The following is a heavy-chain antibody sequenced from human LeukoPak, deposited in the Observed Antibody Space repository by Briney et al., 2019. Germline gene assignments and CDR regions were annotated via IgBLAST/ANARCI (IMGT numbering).Heavy chain of an antibody. CDR1: GGSISSSNW. CDR3: ARRIFGGYDVAAYYYYGMDV. J-gene: IGHJ6*04. Sequence: WGTLSLPCAVSGGSISSSNWWRWVRDPPGRGVEGGGEIYYSGSSNYNPSLKSRVTISVDKSKNQFSLKLSSVTAAETAVYYCARRIFGGYDVAAYYYYGMDVWGKGTTVTVSS. D-gene: IGHD5-12*01. CDR2: IYYSGSS. V-gene: IGHV4-4*02.